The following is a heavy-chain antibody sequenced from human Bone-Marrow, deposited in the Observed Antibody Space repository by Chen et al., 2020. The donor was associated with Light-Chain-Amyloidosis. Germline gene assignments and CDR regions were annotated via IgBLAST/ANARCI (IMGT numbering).Heavy chain of an antibody. CDR2: ITSDGSGT. D-gene: IGHD4-17*01. V-gene: IGHV3-74*01. J-gene: IGHJ6*02. CDR1: GFTFSLTW. Sequence: EVQLVESGGELVQPGGSLRLSCAASGFTFSLTWMHWARQSPGQGLIWVAHITSDGSGTAYADFVRGRFTISRDDSKNIVYLQMSSLRAEDTALYYCAREEVRGDYYLGDYFYGLDLWGRGTRVTVAS. CDR3: AREEVRGDYYLGDYFYGLDL.